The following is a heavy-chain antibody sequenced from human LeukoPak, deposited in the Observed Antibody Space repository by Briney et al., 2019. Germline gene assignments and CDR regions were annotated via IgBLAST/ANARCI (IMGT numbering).Heavy chain of an antibody. CDR3: ARRTGHNYYYMEV. J-gene: IGHJ6*03. D-gene: IGHD3/OR15-3a*01. CDR1: GYIFTQYG. CDR2: ISTYNGNT. Sequence: GASVKVSCKASGYIFTQYGISWVRQAPGQGLEWMASISTYNGNTNYAQNFQGRVTVTTDTSTSTAYMELRSLRSDDTAVYYCARRTGHNYYYMEVWGQGTTVTASS. V-gene: IGHV1-18*01.